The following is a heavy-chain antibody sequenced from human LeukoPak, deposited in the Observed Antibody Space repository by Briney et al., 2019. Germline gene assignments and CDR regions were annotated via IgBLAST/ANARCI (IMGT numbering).Heavy chain of an antibody. CDR2: IYHSGST. D-gene: IGHD5-12*01. CDR3: ARRDIVATIST. V-gene: IGHV4-30-2*05. J-gene: IGHJ4*02. CDR1: GGSISSGGYS. Sequence: SETLSLTCAVSGGSISSGGYSWSWIRQPPGKGLEWIGYIYHSGSTYYNPSLKSRLTISVDTSKNQFSLRLGSVTAADTAVYYCARRDIVATISTWGQGTLVTVSS.